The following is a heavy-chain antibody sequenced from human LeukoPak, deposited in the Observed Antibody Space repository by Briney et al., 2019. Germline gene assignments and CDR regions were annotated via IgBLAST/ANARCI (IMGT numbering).Heavy chain of an antibody. J-gene: IGHJ4*02. CDR2: ITGNGATT. Sequence: GGSLRLSCAASGFTFSSSAMSWVRQTPGKGLEWVSPITGNGATTYYSDSVKGRFTISRDNSKNTLPLQMNSLRAEDTAVYFCAKERRRVDTAMVRSYYFENWGQGTLVTVSS. V-gene: IGHV3-23*01. D-gene: IGHD5-18*01. CDR3: AKERRRVDTAMVRSYYFEN. CDR1: GFTFSSSA.